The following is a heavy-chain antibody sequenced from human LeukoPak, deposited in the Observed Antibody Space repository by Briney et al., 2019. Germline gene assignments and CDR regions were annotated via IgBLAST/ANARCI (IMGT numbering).Heavy chain of an antibody. CDR2: IIPIFGTA. V-gene: IGHV1-69*01. CDR3: ARDKVDSSGSLDY. J-gene: IGHJ4*02. CDR1: GGTFSSYA. Sequence: SVKVSCKASGGTFSSYAISWVRQAPGQGLEWMGGIIPIFGTANYAQKFQGRVTITADESTSTAYMELSSLRSEDTAVYYCARDKVDSSGSLDYWGQGTLVTVSS. D-gene: IGHD6-19*01.